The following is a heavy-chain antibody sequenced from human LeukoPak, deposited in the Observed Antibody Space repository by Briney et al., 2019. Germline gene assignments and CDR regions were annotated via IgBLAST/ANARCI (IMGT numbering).Heavy chain of an antibody. D-gene: IGHD1-26*01. CDR3: ASRTTIVGANAFDI. V-gene: IGHV1-2*02. Sequence: GASVKVSCKASGYTFTSYGISWVRQAPGQGLEWMGWINPNSGGTNYAQKFQGRVTMTRDTSISTAYMELSRLRSDDTAVYYCASRTTIVGANAFDIWGQGTMVTVSS. J-gene: IGHJ3*02. CDR1: GYTFTSYG. CDR2: INPNSGGT.